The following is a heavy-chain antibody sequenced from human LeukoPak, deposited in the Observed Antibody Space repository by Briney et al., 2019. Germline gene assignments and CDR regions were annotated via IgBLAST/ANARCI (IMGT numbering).Heavy chain of an antibody. CDR3: AAGAYSGYDSVFDY. CDR1: GFTFSSYA. CDR2: ISSSGGST. D-gene: IGHD5-12*01. V-gene: IGHV3-23*01. J-gene: IGHJ4*02. Sequence: GGSLRLSCAASGFTFSSYAMSWVRQAPGKGLEWVSAISSSGGSTYYADSVKGRFTISRDDSKNTLYLQMNSLRAEDTAVYYCAAGAYSGYDSVFDYWGQGTLVTVSS.